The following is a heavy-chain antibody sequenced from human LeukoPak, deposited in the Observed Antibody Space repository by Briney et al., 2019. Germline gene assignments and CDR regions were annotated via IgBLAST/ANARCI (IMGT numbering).Heavy chain of an antibody. CDR3: ARDLSRSGQWLVIDY. D-gene: IGHD6-19*01. CDR2: IIPILGIA. J-gene: IGHJ4*02. Sequence: VASVKVSCKASGGTFSSYAISWVRQAPGQGLEWMGRIIPILGIANYAQKFQGRVTITADKSTSTAYMELSSLRSEDTAVYYCARDLSRSGQWLVIDYRGQGTLVTVSS. CDR1: GGTFSSYA. V-gene: IGHV1-69*04.